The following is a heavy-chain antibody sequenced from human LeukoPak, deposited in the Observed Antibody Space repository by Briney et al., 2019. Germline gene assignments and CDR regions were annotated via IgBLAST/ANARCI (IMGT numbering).Heavy chain of an antibody. CDR3: AKDASWSLDY. V-gene: IGHV3-30*02. CDR2: IRNHGNDE. Sequence: GGSLRLSCAASGFTFSSNGMHWVRQAPGRGLEWVAMIRNHGNDEYHADSVKGRFSVSRDNFKNTMYLQMNSLRAEDTAVYYCAKDASWSLDYWGQGTLVTVPP. CDR1: GFTFSSNG. J-gene: IGHJ4*02. D-gene: IGHD6-13*01.